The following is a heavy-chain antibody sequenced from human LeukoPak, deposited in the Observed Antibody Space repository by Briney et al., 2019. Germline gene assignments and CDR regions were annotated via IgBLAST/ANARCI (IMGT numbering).Heavy chain of an antibody. CDR1: GFTFSSYW. Sequence: GGSLRLSCAASGFTFSSYWMHWVRQAPGKGLVWVSRINTDGSSTSYADSVKGRFTISRDNAKNTLYLQMNSLRAEDTAVYYCAKATMIVVVIHYFDYWGQGTLVTVSS. V-gene: IGHV3-74*01. J-gene: IGHJ4*02. CDR3: AKATMIVVVIHYFDY. D-gene: IGHD3-22*01. CDR2: INTDGSST.